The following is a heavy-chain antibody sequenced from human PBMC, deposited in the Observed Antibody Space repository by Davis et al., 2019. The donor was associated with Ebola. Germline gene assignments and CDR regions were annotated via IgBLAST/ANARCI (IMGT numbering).Heavy chain of an antibody. V-gene: IGHV6-1*01. J-gene: IGHJ6*02. Sequence: HSQTLSLTCAISGDSVSSNSAAWNWIRQSPSRGLEWLGRTYYRSKWYNDYAVSVKSRITIKPDTSKNQFSLQLNSVTPEDTAVYYCARAHRYSGFEYYYGMDVWGQGTTVTVAS. D-gene: IGHD5-12*01. CDR1: GDSVSSNSAA. CDR2: TYYRSKWYN. CDR3: ARAHRYSGFEYYYGMDV.